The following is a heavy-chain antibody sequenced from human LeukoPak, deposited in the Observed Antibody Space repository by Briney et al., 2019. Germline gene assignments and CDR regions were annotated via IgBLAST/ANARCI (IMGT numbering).Heavy chain of an antibody. CDR1: GGSISSGGYY. CDR2: IYYSGST. Sequence: SQTLSLTCTVSGGSISSGGYYWSWIRQHPGKGLEWIGYIYYSGSTNYNPSLKSRVTISVDTSKNQFSLKLSSVTAADTAVYYCARDYLAHNIFGVVIGHYAFDYWGQGTLVTVSS. D-gene: IGHD3-3*01. CDR3: ARDYLAHNIFGVVIGHYAFDY. V-gene: IGHV4-31*02. J-gene: IGHJ4*02.